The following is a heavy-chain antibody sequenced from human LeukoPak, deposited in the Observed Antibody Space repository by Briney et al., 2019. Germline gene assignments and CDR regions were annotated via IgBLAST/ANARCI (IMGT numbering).Heavy chain of an antibody. CDR1: GGSISSYY. CDR2: IYYTGST. D-gene: IGHD3-10*01. V-gene: IGHV4-59*01. J-gene: IGHJ4*02. CDR3: ARSDYGSGSYYFDY. Sequence: SETLSLTRTVSGGSISSYYWSWIRQPPGKGLEWIGYIYYTGSTNYNPSLKSRVTISVDTSKNQFSLKLSSVTAADTAVYYCARSDYGSGSYYFDYWGQGTLVTVSS.